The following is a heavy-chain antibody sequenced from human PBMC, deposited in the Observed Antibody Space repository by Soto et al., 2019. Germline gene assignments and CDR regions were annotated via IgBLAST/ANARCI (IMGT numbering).Heavy chain of an antibody. CDR3: ARGDFKGAFDI. V-gene: IGHV4-39*07. CDR1: GGSISSSSYY. Sequence: SETLSLTCTVSGGSISSSSYYWGWIRQPPGKGLEWIGSIYYSGSTYYNPSLESRVTISVDTSKNQFSLKLSSVTAADTAVYYCARGDFKGAFDIWGQGTMVTVSS. J-gene: IGHJ3*02. CDR2: IYYSGST.